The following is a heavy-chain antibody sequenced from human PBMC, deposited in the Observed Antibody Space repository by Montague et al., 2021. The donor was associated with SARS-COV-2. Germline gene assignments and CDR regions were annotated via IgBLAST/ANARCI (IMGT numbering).Heavy chain of an antibody. CDR1: GGSFSGYH. CDR2: INHSGST. D-gene: IGHD6-19*01. J-gene: IGHJ4*01. V-gene: IGHV4-34*01. CDR3: ARGRRQWPVIDPRYYFDY. Sequence: SETLSLTCAVYGGSFSGYHWSWIRQPPGKGLEWIGEINHSGSTNYNPSLKSRVTISVDTSKNQFSLKLNSVTAADTAVYYCARGRRQWPVIDPRYYFDYWGQGTLVTVSS.